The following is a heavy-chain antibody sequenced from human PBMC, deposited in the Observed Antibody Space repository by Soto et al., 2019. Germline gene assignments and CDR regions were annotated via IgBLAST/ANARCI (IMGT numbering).Heavy chain of an antibody. CDR2: ISSSSSYI. V-gene: IGHV3-21*01. CDR1: GFTFSSYS. J-gene: IGHJ3*02. CDR3: ARAHPAHGAFDI. Sequence: GSLRLSCAASGFTFSSYSMNWVRQAPGKGLEWVSSISSSSSYIYYADSVKGRFTISRDNAKNSLYLQMNSLRAEDTAVYYCARAHPAHGAFDIWGQGTMVTVSS.